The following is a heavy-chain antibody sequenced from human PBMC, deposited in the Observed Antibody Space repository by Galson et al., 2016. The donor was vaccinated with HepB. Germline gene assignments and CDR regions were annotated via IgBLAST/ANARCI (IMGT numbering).Heavy chain of an antibody. CDR2: ITDSGDDT. D-gene: IGHD2-15*01. CDR3: ARGTKRFCSGSNCYPLDH. V-gene: IGHV3-23*01. Sequence: SLRLSCAASGFTFSTYAMTWVRQAPGKGLEWVSVITDSGDDTHHADSVKGRSIMSRDNSKNTVYLQMNNLRDEDTAIYFCARGTKRFCSGSNCYPLDHWGQGTLVTVSS. CDR1: GFTFSTYA. J-gene: IGHJ4*02.